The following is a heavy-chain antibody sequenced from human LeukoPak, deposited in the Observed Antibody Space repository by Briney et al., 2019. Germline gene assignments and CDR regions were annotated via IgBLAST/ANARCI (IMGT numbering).Heavy chain of an antibody. J-gene: IGHJ4*02. CDR2: INPSGGST. Sequence: ASVNVSYKASGYTFTNYHIHWVRQAPRQGLEWIGIINPSGGSTRYAQRFQGRVSMTRDTSTNTVYMELSSLRSEDTAVYYCARVSERYGGINFDYWGQGPLVTVSS. CDR1: GYTFTNYH. V-gene: IGHV1-46*01. D-gene: IGHD4-23*01. CDR3: ARVSERYGGINFDY.